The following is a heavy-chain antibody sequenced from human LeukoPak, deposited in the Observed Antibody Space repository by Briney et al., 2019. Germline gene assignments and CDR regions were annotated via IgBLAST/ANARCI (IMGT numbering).Heavy chain of an antibody. D-gene: IGHD7-27*01. Sequence: GGSLRLSCAASGFTFSSYEMNWVRQAPAKGLDRVSHISSSGSSIYYAESVKGRFTNSRDNAKNSLYLQMTSLRAEETAVYYGVRLGFWGFDYWGQGTLATVSS. CDR3: VRLGFWGFDY. CDR2: ISSSGSSI. CDR1: GFTFSSYE. V-gene: IGHV3-48*03. J-gene: IGHJ4*02.